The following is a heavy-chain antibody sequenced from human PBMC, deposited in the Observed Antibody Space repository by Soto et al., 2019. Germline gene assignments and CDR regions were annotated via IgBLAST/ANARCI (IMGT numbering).Heavy chain of an antibody. CDR1: GGSIGSGDYY. V-gene: IGHV4-30-4*01. Sequence: PSETLSLTCTVSGGSIGSGDYYWSWIRQPPGKGLEWIGYIYYSGSTYYNPSLKSRVTISVDTSKNQFSLKLSSVTAADTAVYYCARTLPAAISGMDVWGQGTTVTVSS. CDR2: IYYSGST. J-gene: IGHJ6*02. D-gene: IGHD2-2*01. CDR3: ARTLPAAISGMDV.